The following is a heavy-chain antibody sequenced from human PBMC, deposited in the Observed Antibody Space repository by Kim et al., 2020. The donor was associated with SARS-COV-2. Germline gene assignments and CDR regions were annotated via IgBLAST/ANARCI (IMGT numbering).Heavy chain of an antibody. J-gene: IGHJ2*01. CDR2: ISSSDTI. CDR3: VVPPLVVAVHAFYCYFGL. CDR1: GFTFSRYS. D-gene: IGHD2-15*01. Sequence: GGSLRLSCAASGFTFSRYSLGWVRQAPGKGLEWISYISSSDTISYAASVSGRFTISRDNAKNSLYLQMNNLKDEDTALYYCVVPPLVVAVHAFYCYFGL. V-gene: IGHV3-48*02.